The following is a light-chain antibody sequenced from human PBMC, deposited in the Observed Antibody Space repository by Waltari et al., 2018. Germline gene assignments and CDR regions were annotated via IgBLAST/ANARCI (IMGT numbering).Light chain of an antibody. CDR3: QRYDNLPVFA. CDR1: QPITNY. CDR2: DAS. Sequence: DIQLTQSPSSLSASVGDRVTITCRASQPITNYLNWYQQQPGKAPRLLIYDASNVQAGVPSRFSGSQSGTEFTFTIASLRREDIATYYCQRYDNLPVFAFGPGTKLDIQ. V-gene: IGKV1-33*01. J-gene: IGKJ3*01.